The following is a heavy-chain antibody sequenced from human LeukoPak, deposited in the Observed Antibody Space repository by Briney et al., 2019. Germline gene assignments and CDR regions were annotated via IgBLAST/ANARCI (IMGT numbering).Heavy chain of an antibody. Sequence: GGSLRRSCAASGFTFSSYAMHWVRQAPGKGLEWVAVISYDGSNKYYADSVKGRFTISRDNSKNTLYLQMNSLRAEDTAVYYCARDYYGSGSYYNVPHYGMDVWGKGTTVTVSS. D-gene: IGHD3-10*01. J-gene: IGHJ6*04. CDR3: ARDYYGSGSYYNVPHYGMDV. V-gene: IGHV3-30*04. CDR1: GFTFSSYA. CDR2: ISYDGSNK.